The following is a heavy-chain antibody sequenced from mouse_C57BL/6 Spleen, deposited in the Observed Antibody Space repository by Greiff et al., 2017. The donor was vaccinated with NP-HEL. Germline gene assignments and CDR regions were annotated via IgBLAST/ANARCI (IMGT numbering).Heavy chain of an antibody. CDR2: IDPETGGT. Sequence: VKLMESGAELVRPGASVTLSCKASGYTFTDYEMHWVKQTPVHGLEWIGAIDPETGGTAYNQKFKGKAILTADKSSSTAYMELRSLTSEDSAVYYCTRSDDGYSYAMDYWGQGTSVTVSS. CDR1: GYTFTDYE. J-gene: IGHJ4*01. CDR3: TRSDDGYSYAMDY. V-gene: IGHV1-15*01. D-gene: IGHD2-3*01.